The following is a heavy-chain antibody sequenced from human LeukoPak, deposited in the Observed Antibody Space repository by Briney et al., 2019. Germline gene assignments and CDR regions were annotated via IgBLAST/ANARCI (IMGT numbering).Heavy chain of an antibody. Sequence: ASVKVSCKASGYTFTSYGISWVRQAPGQGLEWMGWISVYNGNTNYAQKLQGRVTMTTDTSTSTAYMELRSLRSDDTAVYYCARRSRRARILSRYYYYYMDVWGKGTTVTVSS. J-gene: IGHJ6*03. CDR1: GYTFTSYG. CDR2: ISVYNGNT. V-gene: IGHV1-18*01. CDR3: ARRSRRARILSRYYYYYMDV. D-gene: IGHD2-15*01.